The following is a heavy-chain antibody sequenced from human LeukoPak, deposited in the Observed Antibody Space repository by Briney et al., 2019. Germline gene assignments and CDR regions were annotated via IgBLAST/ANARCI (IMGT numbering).Heavy chain of an antibody. CDR1: GYTFTSYD. CDR2: MNPNSGNT. CDR3: ARGDDIVGASDY. J-gene: IGHJ4*02. Sequence: ASVKVSCKASGYTFTSYDINWVRQAPGQGLEWMGWMNPNSGNTGYAQKFQGRVTMTRNTSISTAYMELSSLRSEDTAVYYCARGDDIVGASDYWGQGTLVTVSS. V-gene: IGHV1-8*01. D-gene: IGHD1-26*01.